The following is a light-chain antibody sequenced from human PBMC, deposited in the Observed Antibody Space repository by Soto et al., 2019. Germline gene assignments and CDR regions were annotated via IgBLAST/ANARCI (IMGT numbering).Light chain of an antibody. CDR3: SSYTSSSTRV. CDR2: DVS. Sequence: QSALTQPASVSGCPGQSITISCTGTSSDVGGYNYVSWYQQHPGKVPKLMIYDVSNRPSGVSNRFSGSKSGNTASLTISGLQAEDEADYYCSSYTSSSTRVFGGGTKLTVL. V-gene: IGLV2-14*01. CDR1: SSDVGGYNY. J-gene: IGLJ2*01.